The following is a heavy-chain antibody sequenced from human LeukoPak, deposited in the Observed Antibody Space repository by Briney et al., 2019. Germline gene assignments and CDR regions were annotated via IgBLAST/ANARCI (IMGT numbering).Heavy chain of an antibody. V-gene: IGHV3-30*04. CDR1: GFTFSNYA. CDR2: RSYDGSNK. CDR3: ARESHCTNGVCYSDY. Sequence: GGSLRLSCAASGFTFSNYAMHWVRQAPGKGLEWVAVRSYDGSNKYYADSVKGRFTISRDNSKNTLYLQMNSLRAEDTAVYYCARESHCTNGVCYSDYWGQGTLVTVSS. D-gene: IGHD2-8*01. J-gene: IGHJ4*02.